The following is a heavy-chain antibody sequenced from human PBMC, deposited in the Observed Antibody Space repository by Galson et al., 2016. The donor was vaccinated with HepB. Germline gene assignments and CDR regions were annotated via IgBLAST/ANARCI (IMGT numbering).Heavy chain of an antibody. J-gene: IGHJ5*02. Sequence: SMNWVRQAPGKGLQWVSVIYSGGSTYYADSVKGRFTISRGNSKNTLYLQMNSLRVDDTAIYYCARDWRRNWFDPWGQGTLVTVSS. CDR1: S. V-gene: IGHV3-53*05. CDR3: ARDWRRNWFDP. CDR2: IYSGGST. D-gene: IGHD6-25*01.